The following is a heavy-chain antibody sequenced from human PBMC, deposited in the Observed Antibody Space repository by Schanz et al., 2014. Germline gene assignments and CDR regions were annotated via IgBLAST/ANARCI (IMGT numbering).Heavy chain of an antibody. J-gene: IGHJ3*02. CDR1: GFTFSTSA. CDR3: AKGRFGELSAFDI. V-gene: IGHV3-23*01. Sequence: EVKLLESGGTLVRPGGSLRLSCAASGFTFSTSAMSWVRQVPGKGLEWVSAILGLASTTYYADSVKGRFTISRDNSKNLLYLQMNSLRAEDTAVYYCAKGRFGELSAFDIWGQGTMVTVSS. CDR2: ILGLASTT. D-gene: IGHD3-10*01.